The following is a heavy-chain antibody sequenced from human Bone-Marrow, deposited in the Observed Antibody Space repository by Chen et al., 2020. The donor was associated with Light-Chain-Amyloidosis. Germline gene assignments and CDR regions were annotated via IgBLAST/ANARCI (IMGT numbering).Heavy chain of an antibody. CDR1: GGPIRSYS. V-gene: IGHV4-59*01. J-gene: IGHJ5*02. Sequence: QVQLQESGPGLVKPAETLSLTCTVSGGPIRSYSWGWIRQPPGKGLEWIGYCYYSGSIEYNPSFKSRVTISVDTSKNQVSLNLSSVTAADTAVYYCAKGYSSSWYGGKWFDPWGQGTLVTVSS. CDR2: CYYSGSI. D-gene: IGHD6-13*01. CDR3: AKGYSSSWYGGKWFDP.